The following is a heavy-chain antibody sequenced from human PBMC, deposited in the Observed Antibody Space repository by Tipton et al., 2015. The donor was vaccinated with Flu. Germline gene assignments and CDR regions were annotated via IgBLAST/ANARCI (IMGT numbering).Heavy chain of an antibody. CDR2: IYYSGSP. D-gene: IGHD1-1*01. Sequence: TLSLTCTVSNESISSGDSAWNWIRQPPGKGPEWIGYIYYSGSPYYNPSLKSRVSISVDRSRNQFSLKLDSVTAADTAVYYCARDRRKITRSYGMDVWGQGTTVTVSS. V-gene: IGHV4-30-2*01. J-gene: IGHJ6*02. CDR1: NESISSGDSA. CDR3: ARDRRKITRSYGMDV.